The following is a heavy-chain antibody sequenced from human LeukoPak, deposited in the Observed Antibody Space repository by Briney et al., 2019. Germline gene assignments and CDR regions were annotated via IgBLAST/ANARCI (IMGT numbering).Heavy chain of an antibody. J-gene: IGHJ6*03. CDR3: ALSGSYYGYYYMDV. D-gene: IGHD1-26*01. Sequence: GASVKVSCKASGYTFTSYDINWVRQATGQGLEWMGWMNPNSGNTGYAQKFQGRVTITRDTSISTAYMELSRLRSDDTAVYYCALSGSYYGYYYMDVWGKGTTVTVSS. CDR2: MNPNSGNT. CDR1: GYTFTSYD. V-gene: IGHV1-8*03.